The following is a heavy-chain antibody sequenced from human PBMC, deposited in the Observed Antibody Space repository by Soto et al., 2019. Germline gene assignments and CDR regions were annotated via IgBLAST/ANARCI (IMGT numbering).Heavy chain of an antibody. D-gene: IGHD2-15*01. Sequence: SGPTLVNPTDTVRLTCTFSGFSLSSIGVGVGWIRQPPGKSLEWLALIYWDDDKRYSPSLKSRLTITKETSKNQVVLTMTNMEPVDTATYYCAHRHMVVPTKYNWFHPWPQGTLLALSS. CDR3: AHRHMVVPTKYNWFHP. CDR2: IYWDDDK. CDR1: GFSLSSIGVG. J-gene: IGHJ5*02. V-gene: IGHV2-5*02.